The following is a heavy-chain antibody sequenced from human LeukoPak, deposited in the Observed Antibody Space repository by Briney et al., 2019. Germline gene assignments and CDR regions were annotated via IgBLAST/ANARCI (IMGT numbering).Heavy chain of an antibody. CDR3: ARDRGGGSSRAYE. Sequence: PGGSLRLSCAASGFTFSSYSMNWVRQAPGKGLEWVSSISSSSSYIYYADSVKGRFTISRDNAKNSLYLQMNSLRAEDTAVYYCARDRGGGSSRAYEWGQGTLVTVSS. V-gene: IGHV3-21*01. D-gene: IGHD1-26*01. CDR1: GFTFSSYS. J-gene: IGHJ4*02. CDR2: ISSSSSYI.